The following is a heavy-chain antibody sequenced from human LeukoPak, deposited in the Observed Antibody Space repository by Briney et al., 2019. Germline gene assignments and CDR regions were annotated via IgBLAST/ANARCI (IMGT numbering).Heavy chain of an antibody. CDR2: INPNSGGT. CDR1: GYTFTSYY. D-gene: IGHD3-3*01. J-gene: IGHJ5*02. V-gene: IGHV1-2*02. CDR3: AREVFWSGTNWFDP. Sequence: GASVKVSCKASGYTFTSYYMHWVRQAPGQGGEWRGWINPNSGGTNYAQKFPGRVPLTRATSISTASMELSRLRSDDTAVYYCAREVFWSGTNWFDPWGQGTLVTVSS.